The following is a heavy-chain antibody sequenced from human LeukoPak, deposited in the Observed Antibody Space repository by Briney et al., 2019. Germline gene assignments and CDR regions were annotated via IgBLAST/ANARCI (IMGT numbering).Heavy chain of an antibody. J-gene: IGHJ4*02. CDR1: GFTFSSYA. CDR3: AKDMGITGTTGAFDY. Sequence: GGSLRLPCAASGFTFSSYAMSWVRQAPGKGLEWVSAISGSGGSTYYADSVKGRFTISRDNSKNTLYLQMNSLRAEDTAVYYCAKDMGITGTTGAFDYWGQGTLVTVSS. CDR2: ISGSGGST. D-gene: IGHD1-7*01. V-gene: IGHV3-23*01.